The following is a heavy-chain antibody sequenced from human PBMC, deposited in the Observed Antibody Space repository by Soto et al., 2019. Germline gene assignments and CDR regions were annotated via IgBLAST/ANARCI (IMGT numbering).Heavy chain of an antibody. V-gene: IGHV6-1*01. CDR1: GDSVSSNSAA. Sequence: SQTLSLTCAISGDSVSSNSAAWNWIRQSPSRGLEWLGRTYYRSKWYNDYAVSVKSRITINPDTSKNQFSLQLNSVTPEDTVVYYCARDGGDDIVVVPAAIPGTLNWFDPWGQGTLVTVSS. CDR3: ARDGGDDIVVVPAAIPGTLNWFDP. CDR2: TYYRSKWYN. J-gene: IGHJ5*02. D-gene: IGHD2-2*01.